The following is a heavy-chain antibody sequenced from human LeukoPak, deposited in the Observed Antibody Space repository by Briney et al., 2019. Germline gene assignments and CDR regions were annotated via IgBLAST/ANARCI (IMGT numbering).Heavy chain of an antibody. J-gene: IGHJ6*02. V-gene: IGHV1-69*13. D-gene: IGHD3-3*01. CDR1: GGTFISYA. CDR2: IIPIFGTA. CDR3: ARMGAGITIFGVVIPTYYYYGMDV. Sequence: SVKVSCKASGGTFISYAISWVRQAPGQGLEWMGGIIPIFGTANYAQKFQGRVTITADESTSTAYMELSSLRSEDTAVYYCARMGAGITIFGVVIPTYYYYGMDVWGQGTTVTVSS.